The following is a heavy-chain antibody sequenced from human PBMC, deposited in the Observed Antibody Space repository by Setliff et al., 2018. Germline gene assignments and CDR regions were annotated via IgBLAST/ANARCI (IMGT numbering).Heavy chain of an antibody. D-gene: IGHD3-22*01. V-gene: IGHV1-46*01. CDR2: INPTGGST. CDR3: ARDRNDNYESSGYYYAGGYMDV. CDR1: GYTFTGYY. Sequence: ASVKVSCKASGYTFTGYYMHWVRQAPGQGLEWMGLINPTGGSTSYAQKFQGRVTMTRDTPTSTVFMELSSLRSEDTAVYYCARDRNDNYESSGYYYAGGYMDVWGKGTTVTVSS. J-gene: IGHJ6*03.